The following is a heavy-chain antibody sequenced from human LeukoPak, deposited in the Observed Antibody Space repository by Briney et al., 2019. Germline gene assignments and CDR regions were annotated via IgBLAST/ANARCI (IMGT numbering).Heavy chain of an antibody. J-gene: IGHJ3*02. D-gene: IGHD3-10*01. CDR2: ISAYNGNT. CDR1: GYTFTSYG. CDR3: ARGGGWFGPFGELTAFDI. V-gene: IGHV1-18*01. Sequence: ASVKVSCQASGYTFTSYGISWVRQAPGQGLEWMGWISAYNGNTNYAQKLQGRVTMTTDTSTSTAYMELRSLRSDDTAVYYCARGGGWFGPFGELTAFDIWGQGTMVTVSS.